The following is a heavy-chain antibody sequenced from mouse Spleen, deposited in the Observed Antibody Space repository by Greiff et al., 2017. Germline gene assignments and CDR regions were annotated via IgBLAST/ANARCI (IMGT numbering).Heavy chain of an antibody. Sequence: EVKLVESGGGLVQPGGSMKLSCGASGFTFSNYWMNWVRQSPEKGLEWVAEIRLKSNNYATHYAESVKGRFTISRDDSKSSVYLQMNNLRAEDTGIYYCTRGGDYVPYYFDYWGQGTTLTVSS. V-gene: IGHV6-6*02. J-gene: IGHJ2*01. CDR1: GFTFSNYW. D-gene: IGHD2-4*01. CDR3: TRGGDYVPYYFDY. CDR2: IRLKSNNYAT.